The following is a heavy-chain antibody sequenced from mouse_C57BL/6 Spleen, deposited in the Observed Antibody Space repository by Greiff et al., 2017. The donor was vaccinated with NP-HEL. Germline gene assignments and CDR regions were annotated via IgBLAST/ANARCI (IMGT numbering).Heavy chain of an antibody. CDR3: ARPAGTGYYFDY. CDR1: GFTFSDYG. Sequence: EVKLVESGGGLVKPGGSLKLSCAASGFTFSDYGMHWVRQAPEKGLEWVAYISSGSSTIYYADTLKGRFTISRDNAKNTLFLQRTSLRAEDTAMYYCARPAGTGYYFDYWGQGTTLTVSS. CDR2: ISSGSSTI. D-gene: IGHD4-1*01. J-gene: IGHJ2*01. V-gene: IGHV5-17*01.